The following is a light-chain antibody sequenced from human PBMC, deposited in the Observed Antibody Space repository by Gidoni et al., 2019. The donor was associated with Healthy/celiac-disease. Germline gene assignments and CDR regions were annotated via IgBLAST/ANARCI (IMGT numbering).Light chain of an antibody. J-gene: IGKJ4*01. V-gene: IGKV1-9*01. CDR2: AAS. Sequence: DIQSTQPPSFLSASVGDRVTITCRASQGISSYLAWYQQKPGKAPKLLIYAASTLQSGVPSRFSGSRSGTEFTLTISSLQPEDFATYYCQQLNSYPLTFGGGTKVEIK. CDR1: QGISSY. CDR3: QQLNSYPLT.